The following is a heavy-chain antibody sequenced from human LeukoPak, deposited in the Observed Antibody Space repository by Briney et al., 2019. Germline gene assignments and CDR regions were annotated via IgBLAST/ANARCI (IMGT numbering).Heavy chain of an antibody. Sequence: PGGSLRLSCAASGFTFSSYGMHWVRQAPGKGLEWVAVISYDGSNKYYADSVKGRFTISRDNSKNTLYLQMNSLRAEDTAVYHCAKALSSGSYYIPFDYWGQGTLVTVSS. V-gene: IGHV3-30*18. J-gene: IGHJ4*02. D-gene: IGHD3-10*01. CDR3: AKALSSGSYYIPFDY. CDR2: ISYDGSNK. CDR1: GFTFSSYG.